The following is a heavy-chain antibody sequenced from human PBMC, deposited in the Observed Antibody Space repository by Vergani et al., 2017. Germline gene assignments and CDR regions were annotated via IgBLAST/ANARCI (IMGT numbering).Heavy chain of an antibody. CDR3: AKDIGWGVRENAFDI. CDR2: ISWNSGSI. J-gene: IGHJ3*02. CDR1: GFTFDDYA. V-gene: IGHV3-9*01. D-gene: IGHD6-19*01. Sequence: EVQLVESGGGLVQPGRSLRLSCTASGFTFDDYAMHWVRQAPGKGLEWVSGISWNSGSIGYADSVKGRFTICRDNAKNSLYLQRNSLRAEDTALYYCAKDIGWGVRENAFDIWGQGTMVTVSS.